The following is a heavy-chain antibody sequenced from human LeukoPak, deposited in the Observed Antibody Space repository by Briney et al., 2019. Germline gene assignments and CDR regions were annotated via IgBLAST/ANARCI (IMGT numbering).Heavy chain of an antibody. J-gene: IGHJ3*02. Sequence: SETLSLTCTVFGDSISSGNYYWTWIRQHPGKGLEWIGYIYSSGSTYYNPSLKSRVTISQDTSKNQFSLKLSSVTAADTAVYYCARDCDDNDAYDAFSIWGQGTMVTVSS. CDR2: IYSSGST. V-gene: IGHV4-31*03. CDR3: ARDCDDNDAYDAFSI. D-gene: IGHD1-1*01. CDR1: GDSISSGNYY.